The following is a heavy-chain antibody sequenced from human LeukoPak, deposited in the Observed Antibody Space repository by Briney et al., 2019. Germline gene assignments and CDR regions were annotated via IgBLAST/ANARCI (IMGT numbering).Heavy chain of an antibody. D-gene: IGHD6-19*01. J-gene: IGHJ4*02. CDR2: KNPNSGNA. CDR3: AALSYSSGRKDFDY. V-gene: IGHV1-8*01. CDR1: GYTFTSYD. Sequence: ASVKVFCKASGYTFTSYDINWVRQATGQGLEWMGWKNPNSGNAGYAQKFQGRVTMTRNTYISTTYMELSSQRSEDTAVYYCAALSYSSGRKDFDYWGQGTLVTVSS.